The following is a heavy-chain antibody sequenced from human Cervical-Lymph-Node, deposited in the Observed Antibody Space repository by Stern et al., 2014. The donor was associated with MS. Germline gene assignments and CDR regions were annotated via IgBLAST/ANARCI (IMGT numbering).Heavy chain of an antibody. D-gene: IGHD3-10*01. CDR3: ARDYGSGSYYNGPTDY. V-gene: IGHV1-46*01. Sequence: VQLVQSGAEVKKPGASVKVSCKASGYTFTSYYMHWVRQAPGQGLEWMGIINPSGGSTSYAQKFQGRVTMTRDTSTSTVYMELSSLRSEDTAVYYCARDYGSGSYYNGPTDYWGQGTLVTVSS. CDR1: GYTFTSYY. CDR2: INPSGGST. J-gene: IGHJ4*02.